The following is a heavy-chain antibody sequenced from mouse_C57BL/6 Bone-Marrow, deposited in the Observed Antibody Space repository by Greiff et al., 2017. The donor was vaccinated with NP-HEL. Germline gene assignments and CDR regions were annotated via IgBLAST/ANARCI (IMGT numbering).Heavy chain of an antibody. V-gene: IGHV1-69*01. J-gene: IGHJ2*01. D-gene: IGHD1-1*01. CDR1: GYTFTSYW. CDR2: IDPSDSYT. Sequence: QVQLQQPGAELVMPGASVKLSCKASGYTFTSYWMHWVKQRPGQGLEWIGEIDPSDSYTNYNQKFKGKSTLTVDKSSSTAYMQLSSLTSEDSAVYYCARGGSSYYFDYCGQGTTLTVSS. CDR3: ARGGSSYYFDY.